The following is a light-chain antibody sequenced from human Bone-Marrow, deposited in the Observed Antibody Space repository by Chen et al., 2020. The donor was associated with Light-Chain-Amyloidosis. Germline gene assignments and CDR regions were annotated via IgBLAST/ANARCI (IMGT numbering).Light chain of an antibody. CDR3: QEYGTSPLT. V-gene: IGKV3-20*01. CDR1: QTSSSNY. J-gene: IGKJ4*01. Sequence: EIVLTQSPGTLSLSPGEGANLSCRASQTSSSNYLTWYQQKFGQAPRLLIYGSSSSATCIPDRFTGSGSQTDFTLTINRLEPEDFAMYYCQEYGTSPLTFGAGTKVDI. CDR2: GSS.